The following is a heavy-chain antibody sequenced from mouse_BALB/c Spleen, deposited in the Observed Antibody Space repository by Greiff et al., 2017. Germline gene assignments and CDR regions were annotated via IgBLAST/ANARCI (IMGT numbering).Heavy chain of an antibody. CDR3: ARGVIYYGYYFDY. CDR2: INPYNDGT. J-gene: IGHJ2*01. CDR1: GYTFTSYV. D-gene: IGHD1-2*01. Sequence: VHVKQSGPELVKPGASVKMSCKASGYTFTSYVMHWVKQKPGQGLEWIGYINPYNDGTKYNEKFKGKATLTSDKSSSTAYMELSSLTSEDSAVYYCARGVIYYGYYFDYWGQGTTLTVSS. V-gene: IGHV1-14*01.